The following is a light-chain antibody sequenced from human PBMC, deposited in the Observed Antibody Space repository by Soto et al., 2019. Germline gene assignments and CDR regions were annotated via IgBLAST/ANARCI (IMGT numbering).Light chain of an antibody. CDR3: ISYTGSSTSNG. CDR2: EVT. Sequence: QSVLTQPASVSGSPGQSITISCSGTSSDVGSYNHVAWYQQFPGKTPKLIIYEVTYRPSGVSHRFSASKSGNTASLTISELQAEDDADYYCISYTGSSTSNGFGTGTKVTVL. V-gene: IGLV2-14*01. J-gene: IGLJ1*01. CDR1: SSDVGSYNH.